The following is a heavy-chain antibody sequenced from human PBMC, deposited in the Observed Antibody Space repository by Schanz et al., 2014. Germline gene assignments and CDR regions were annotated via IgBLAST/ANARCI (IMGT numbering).Heavy chain of an antibody. CDR1: GFNFITFA. CDR2: IGGDASRT. V-gene: IGHV3-23*04. CDR3: ARAPPLVRGIAGWFGP. D-gene: IGHD3-10*01. J-gene: IGHJ5*02. Sequence: EVHLVESGGGLVQPGGSLRLSCAASGFNFITFAMSWVRQAPGKGPEWVSAIGGDASRTYYADSVKGRFTISRDNSKTTLYLQMNSRRADDADLYYCARAPPLVRGIAGWFGPWGQGSLVTVSS.